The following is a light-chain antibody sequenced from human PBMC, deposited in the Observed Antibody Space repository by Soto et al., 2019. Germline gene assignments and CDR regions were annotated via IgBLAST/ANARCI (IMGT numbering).Light chain of an antibody. CDR1: QTIASSY. V-gene: IGKV3-20*01. Sequence: EIVLTQSPGTLSLSPGDTATLSCRASQTIASSYLAWYQQKPGQAPRLLILGPSNRVSGIPHRFSGSGSGTAVTLTINGLEPEDSAVYYCRQYGTSPPVAFGQGTKFQIK. CDR2: GPS. J-gene: IGKJ2*01. CDR3: RQYGTSPPVA.